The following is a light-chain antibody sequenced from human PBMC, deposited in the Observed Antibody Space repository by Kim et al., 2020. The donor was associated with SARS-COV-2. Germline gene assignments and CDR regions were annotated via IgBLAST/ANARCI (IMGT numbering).Light chain of an antibody. CDR2: QVS. CDR3: QAWDSSTGV. CDR1: KLGDKY. Sequence: SYELTQPPSVSVSPGQTASITCSGDKLGDKYACWYQQKPGQSPVLVIYQVSKRPSGIPERFSGSNSGNTATLTISGTQAMDEADYYCQAWDSSTGVFGTG. V-gene: IGLV3-1*01. J-gene: IGLJ1*01.